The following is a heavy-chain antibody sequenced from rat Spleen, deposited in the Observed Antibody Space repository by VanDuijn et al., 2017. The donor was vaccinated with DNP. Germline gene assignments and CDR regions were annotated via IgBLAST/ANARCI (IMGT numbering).Heavy chain of an antibody. CDR2: ITTGGGNS. CDR3: ATHNYYFDY. J-gene: IGHJ2*01. D-gene: IGHD1-11*01. Sequence: EVQLVESGGGLVQPGNSLKLSCAASGFTFSNYYMAWVRQAPTRGLEWVASITTGGGNSYYRDSVKGRFTISRDNAKSTLYLQMDSLRSEETATYYCATHNYYFDYWGQGVMVTVSS. V-gene: IGHV5S23*01. CDR1: GFTFSNYY.